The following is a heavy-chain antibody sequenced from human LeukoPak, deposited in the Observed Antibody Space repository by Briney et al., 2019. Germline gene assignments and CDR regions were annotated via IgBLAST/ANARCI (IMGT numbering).Heavy chain of an antibody. J-gene: IGHJ4*02. Sequence: PSETLSLTCAVSGYSISSGYYWGWIRQPPGKGLEWIGSIYYSGSTHYNPSLKSRVTISVDTSKNQFSLKLSSVTAADTAVYYCARQLTGYSYGPDLDYWGQGTLVTVSS. CDR2: IYYSGST. CDR3: ARQLTGYSYGPDLDY. CDR1: GYSISSGYY. D-gene: IGHD5-18*01. V-gene: IGHV4-38-2*01.